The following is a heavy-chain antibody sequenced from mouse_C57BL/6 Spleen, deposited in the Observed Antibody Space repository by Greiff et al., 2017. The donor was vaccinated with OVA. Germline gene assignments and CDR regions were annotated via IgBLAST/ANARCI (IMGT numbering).Heavy chain of an antibody. J-gene: IGHJ3*01. CDR2: IWSGGST. V-gene: IGHV2-2*01. CDR1: GFSLTSYG. Sequence: QVQLQQSGPGLVQPSQSLSITCTVSGFSLTSYGVHWVRQSPGKGLEWLGVIWSGGSTDYNAAFISRLSISKDNSKSQVFFKMNSLQADDTAIYYCARRGGDGYPLAYWGQGTLVTVSA. CDR3: ARRGGDGYPLAY. D-gene: IGHD2-3*01.